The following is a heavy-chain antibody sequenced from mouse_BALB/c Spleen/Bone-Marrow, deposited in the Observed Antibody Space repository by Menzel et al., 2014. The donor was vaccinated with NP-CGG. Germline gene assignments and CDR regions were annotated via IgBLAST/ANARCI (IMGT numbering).Heavy chain of an antibody. J-gene: IGHJ4*01. Sequence: EVKVVDSGGGLVKPGGSLKLPCAASGLTFSSYTMSWVRQTPEKRLEWVATISSGGSYTYYPDSVKGRFTISRDNAKNTLYLQMSSLKSEDTAMYYCTRDGKGNYDYAMDYWGQGTSVTVSS. D-gene: IGHD2-1*01. CDR2: ISSGGSYT. CDR3: TRDGKGNYDYAMDY. V-gene: IGHV5-6-4*01. CDR1: GLTFSSYT.